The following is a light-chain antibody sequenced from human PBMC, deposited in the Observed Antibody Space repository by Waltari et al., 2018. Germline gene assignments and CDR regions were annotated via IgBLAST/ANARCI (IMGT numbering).Light chain of an antibody. J-gene: IGKJ1*01. V-gene: IGKV2-30*01. CDR2: KVS. CDR1: QSLVSSDGNTY. Sequence: DVAMTQSPLSLPVTLGQPASISCRSSQSLVSSDGNTYFNWFLQRPGQSPRRLLYKVSNRDSGVPDRFSGSGSGTDFTLRISRVEAEDVGVYYCMQGTHWPWTFGQGTKVEIK. CDR3: MQGTHWPWT.